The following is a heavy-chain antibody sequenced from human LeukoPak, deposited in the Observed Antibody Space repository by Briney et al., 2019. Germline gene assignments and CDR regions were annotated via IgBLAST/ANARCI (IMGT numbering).Heavy chain of an antibody. CDR3: AKDPMITFGGGPLDAFDI. V-gene: IGHV3-7*03. J-gene: IGHJ3*02. Sequence: GGSLRLSCAASGFTLSGYWMSWVRQAPGKGPEWAANIKQDGSEIYYVDSVKGRFTISRDNAKNSLYLQMNSLRAEDSAVYYCAKDPMITFGGGPLDAFDIWGQGTMVTVSS. D-gene: IGHD3-16*01. CDR1: GFTLSGYW. CDR2: IKQDGSEI.